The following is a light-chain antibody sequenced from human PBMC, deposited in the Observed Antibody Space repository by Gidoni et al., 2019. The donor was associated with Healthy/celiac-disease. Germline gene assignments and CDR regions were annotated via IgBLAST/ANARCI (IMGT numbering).Light chain of an antibody. CDR3: QAWDSSTDV. CDR1: QLGDKY. Sequence: SYELTQPPSVSVSPGQTASITCSGDQLGDKYACWYQQKPGQSPVLVISQDSKRPSGIPERFSGSNAGNTATLTISGTQAMDEADYYCQAWDSSTDVFGTGPRSXS. J-gene: IGLJ1*01. CDR2: QDS. V-gene: IGLV3-1*01.